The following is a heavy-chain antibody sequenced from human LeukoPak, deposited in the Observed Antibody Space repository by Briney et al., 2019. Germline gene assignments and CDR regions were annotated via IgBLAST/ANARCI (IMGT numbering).Heavy chain of an antibody. Sequence: GGSLRLSCAASEFTFSAYWMHWVRQAPGKGLVWVSRIRGDRSMSNYADSVKGRFTISRDNAKNTQYLQMNSLRLEDTAVYYCARENLAAAADYWGQGTVVTVSS. V-gene: IGHV3-74*01. CDR2: IRGDRSMS. D-gene: IGHD6-25*01. J-gene: IGHJ4*02. CDR1: EFTFSAYW. CDR3: ARENLAAAADY.